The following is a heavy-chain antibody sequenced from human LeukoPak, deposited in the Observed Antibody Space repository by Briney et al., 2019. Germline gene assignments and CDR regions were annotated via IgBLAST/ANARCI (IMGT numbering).Heavy chain of an antibody. CDR2: ISGSGGST. CDR1: GFTFSSYA. CDR3: AKSPGYAVVPAAMYFDY. J-gene: IGHJ4*02. Sequence: GGSLRLSCAASGFTFSSYAMSWVRQALGKGLEWVSAISGSGGSTYYADSVKGRFTISRDNSKNTLYLQMNSLRAEDTAVYYCAKSPGYAVVPAAMYFDYWGQGTLVTVSS. V-gene: IGHV3-23*01. D-gene: IGHD2-2*01.